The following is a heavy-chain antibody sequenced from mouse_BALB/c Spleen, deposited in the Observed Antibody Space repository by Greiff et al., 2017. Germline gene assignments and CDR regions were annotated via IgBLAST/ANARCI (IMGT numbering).Heavy chain of an antibody. CDR2: ISSGGSYT. D-gene: IGHD4-1*01. J-gene: IGHJ2*01. V-gene: IGHV5-6-4*01. Sequence: EVMLVESGGGLVKPGGSLKLSCAASGFTFSSYTMSWVRQTPEKRLEWVATISSGGSYTYYPDSVKGRFTISRDNAKNTLYLQMSSLKSEDTAMYYCTREGELGRSFDYWGQGTTLTVSS. CDR1: GFTFSSYT. CDR3: TREGELGRSFDY.